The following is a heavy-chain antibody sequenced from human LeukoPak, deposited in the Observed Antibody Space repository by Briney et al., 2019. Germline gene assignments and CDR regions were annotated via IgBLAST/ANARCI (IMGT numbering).Heavy chain of an antibody. CDR3: TPDFYGP. D-gene: IGHD2/OR15-2a*01. V-gene: IGHV3-15*01. Sequence: WIRQPPVKGLEWVGRIKSKTDGGTTDYAAPVKGRFTISRDDSKNTLYLQMNSLQTEDTAVYYCTPDFYGPWGQGTLVTVSS. J-gene: IGHJ5*02. CDR2: IKSKTDGGTT.